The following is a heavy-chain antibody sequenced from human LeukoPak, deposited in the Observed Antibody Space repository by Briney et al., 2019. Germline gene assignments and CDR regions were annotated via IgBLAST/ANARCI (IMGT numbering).Heavy chain of an antibody. Sequence: SQSLCLTCTVSGGSISSGGYYWSWIRQHPGKGLEWIGYIYYSGSTYYNPSLKSRVTISVDTSKNQFSLKLSSVTAADTAVYYCAREGSTGTTRWGQGTLVTVSS. CDR1: GGSISSGGYY. V-gene: IGHV4-31*03. J-gene: IGHJ4*02. CDR2: IYYSGST. D-gene: IGHD1-1*01. CDR3: AREGSTGTTR.